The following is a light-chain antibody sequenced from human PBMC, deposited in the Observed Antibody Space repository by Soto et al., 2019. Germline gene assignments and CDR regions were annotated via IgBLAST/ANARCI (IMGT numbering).Light chain of an antibody. CDR1: RGVSANY. CDR2: VAS. Sequence: ENLLTQSPGTLSLSPGEGATLSCRASRGVSANYLAWYQQKPGQAPTLLIYVASIRAAGIPDRFSGSGSGTDFTLTIRRLEPDDFAVYYCQQYGSSPRTFGQGTKVEIK. CDR3: QQYGSSPRT. V-gene: IGKV3-20*01. J-gene: IGKJ1*01.